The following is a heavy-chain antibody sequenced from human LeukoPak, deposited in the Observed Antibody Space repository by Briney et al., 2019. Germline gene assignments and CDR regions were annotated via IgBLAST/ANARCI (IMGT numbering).Heavy chain of an antibody. V-gene: IGHV4-59*01. J-gene: IGHJ4*02. Sequence: SETLSLTCTVSGGSISSYYWSWIRQPPGKGLEWIGNIYYSGSANYNPSLKSRVIISVDTSKNQFSLKLSPVTAADTAVYYCARVGVDYSGNTIKYFFDYWGQGTLVTVSS. CDR2: IYYSGSA. D-gene: IGHD4-23*01. CDR1: GGSISSYY. CDR3: ARVGVDYSGNTIKYFFDY.